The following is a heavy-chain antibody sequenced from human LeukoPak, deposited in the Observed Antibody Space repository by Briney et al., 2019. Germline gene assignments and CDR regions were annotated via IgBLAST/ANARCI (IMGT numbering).Heavy chain of an antibody. Sequence: KPSETLSHTCTVSGGSISSYYWSWIRQPPGKGLEWIGYIYYSGSTNYNPSLKSRVTISVDTSKNQFSLKLSSVTAADTAVYYCARRGYSSSWYAFDIWGQGTMVTVSS. V-gene: IGHV4-59*08. CDR1: GGSISSYY. CDR3: ARRGYSSSWYAFDI. J-gene: IGHJ3*02. CDR2: IYYSGST. D-gene: IGHD6-13*01.